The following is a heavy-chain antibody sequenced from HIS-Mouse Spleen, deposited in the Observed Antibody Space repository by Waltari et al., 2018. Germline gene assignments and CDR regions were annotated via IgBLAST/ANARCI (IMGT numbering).Heavy chain of an antibody. CDR3: AREIPYSSSWYDWYFDL. D-gene: IGHD6-13*01. CDR1: GGSISSSSYS. Sequence: QLQLQESGPGLVKPSETLSLTCTVSGGSISSSSYSWRGIRQPPGKGLEWIGSIYYSGSTYYNPSLKSRVTISVDTSKNQFSLKLSSVTAADTAVYYCAREIPYSSSWYDWYFDLWGRGTLVTVSS. V-gene: IGHV4-39*07. CDR2: IYYSGST. J-gene: IGHJ2*01.